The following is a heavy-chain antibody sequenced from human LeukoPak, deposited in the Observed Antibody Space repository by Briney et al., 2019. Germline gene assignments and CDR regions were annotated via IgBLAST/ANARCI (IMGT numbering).Heavy chain of an antibody. V-gene: IGHV3-7*01. CDR1: GFTFSRYW. CDR3: ARDASRGFDT. Sequence: PRGSLRLSCAPSGFTFSRYWMTWVRQTPGKGLEWVASIKDDGRQKYYVDSVKGRFTVSRDNAKSSAYLQMDSLRVEDTALYYCARDASRGFDTWGQGALLSVSS. D-gene: IGHD5-24*01. CDR2: IKDDGRQK. J-gene: IGHJ4*02.